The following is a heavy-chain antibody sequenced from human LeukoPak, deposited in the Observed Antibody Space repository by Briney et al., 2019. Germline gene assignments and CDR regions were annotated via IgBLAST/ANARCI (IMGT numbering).Heavy chain of an antibody. CDR1: GGSISSSSYY. Sequence: SETLSLTCTVSGGSISSSSYYWGWIRQPPGKGLEWIGSIYYSGSTYYNPSLKSRVTLSVDTSKNQFSLKLSSLTAADTAVYYCAREGQQLVPPFDYWGQGNLVTVSS. CDR2: IYYSGST. CDR3: AREGQQLVPPFDY. J-gene: IGHJ4*02. V-gene: IGHV4-39*02. D-gene: IGHD6-6*01.